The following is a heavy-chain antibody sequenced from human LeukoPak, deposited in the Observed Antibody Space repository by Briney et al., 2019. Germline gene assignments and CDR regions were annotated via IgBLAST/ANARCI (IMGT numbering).Heavy chain of an antibody. J-gene: IGHJ6*03. D-gene: IGHD2-15*01. Sequence: SVKVSCKASGCTFCSYAISWVRQAPGQGLEGTGRIIPIFGTANYAQKFQGRVTITTDESTSTAYMELSSLRSEDTAVYYCARGVPGRSRYYYYYMDVWGKGTTVTVSS. CDR2: IIPIFGTA. CDR3: ARGVPGRSRYYYYYMDV. V-gene: IGHV1-69*05. CDR1: GCTFCSYA.